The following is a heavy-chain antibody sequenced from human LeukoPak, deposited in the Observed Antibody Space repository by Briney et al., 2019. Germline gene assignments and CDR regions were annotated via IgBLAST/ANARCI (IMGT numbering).Heavy chain of an antibody. Sequence: GGSLRLSCAASGFTFSSYGMYWGRQARGKGLGWVAVISYDGSNKYYADSVKGRFTISRDNSKNTLYLQMNSLRAEDTAVYYCAKDHSLRFLEWLPHRKGVSYFDYWGQGTLVTVSS. CDR3: AKDHSLRFLEWLPHRKGVSYFDY. CDR2: ISYDGSNK. J-gene: IGHJ4*02. CDR1: GFTFSSYG. V-gene: IGHV3-30*18. D-gene: IGHD3-3*01.